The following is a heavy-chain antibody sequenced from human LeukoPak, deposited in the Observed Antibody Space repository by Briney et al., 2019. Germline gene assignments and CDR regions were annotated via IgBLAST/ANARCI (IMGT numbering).Heavy chain of an antibody. CDR1: GFTFSSYS. V-gene: IGHV3-30*03. Sequence: GGSLRLSCAASGFTFSSYSMNWVRQAPGKGLEWVAVISYDGSNKYYADSVKGRFTISRDNSKNTLYLQMNSLRAEDTAVYYCARGGRGDYEYYMDVWGKGTTVTVSS. CDR2: ISYDGSNK. CDR3: ARGGRGDYEYYMDV. D-gene: IGHD4-17*01. J-gene: IGHJ6*03.